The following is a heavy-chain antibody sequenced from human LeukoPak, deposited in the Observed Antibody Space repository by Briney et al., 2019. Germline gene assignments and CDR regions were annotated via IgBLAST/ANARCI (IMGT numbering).Heavy chain of an antibody. J-gene: IGHJ4*02. V-gene: IGHV4-61*01. CDR3: AREGLATMIRGVIPY. Sequence: PSETLSLTCTVSGGSVSSGSYYWSWIRQPPGKGLEWIGYIYYSGNTNYNPSLKSRVTISVDTSKNQFSLKLSSVTAADTAVYYCAREGLATMIRGVIPYRGQGTLVTVSS. D-gene: IGHD3-10*01. CDR2: IYYSGNT. CDR1: GGSVSSGSYY.